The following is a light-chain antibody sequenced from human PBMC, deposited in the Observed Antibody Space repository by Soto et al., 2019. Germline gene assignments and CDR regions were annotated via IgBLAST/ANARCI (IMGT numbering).Light chain of an antibody. Sequence: IVLTQSPGTLSLSRGERATLSCRASQSVSNNYLAWYQQKPGQAPRLLIYGASNRATGIPDRFSGSGSGTEFTLTISSLQSDDFATYYCQQYNTYSAFGQGTKVDIK. CDR1: QSVSNNY. V-gene: IGKV3-20*01. J-gene: IGKJ1*01. CDR3: QQYNTYSA. CDR2: GAS.